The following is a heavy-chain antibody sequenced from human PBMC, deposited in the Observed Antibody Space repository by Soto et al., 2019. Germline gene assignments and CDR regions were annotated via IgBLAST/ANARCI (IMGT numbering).Heavy chain of an antibody. D-gene: IGHD2-2*01. CDR2: IDPIDSHT. J-gene: IGHJ6*02. V-gene: IGHV5-10-1*01. CDR1: GYSFTSYW. CDR3: ARRYCSSATCPRNYYGMDV. Sequence: GESLKISCKGSGYSFTSYWISWVRQMPGKGLEWMGRIDPIDSHTTYSPSFQGHVTISTDKSINTAYLQWSSLKASDTAMYYCARRYCSSATCPRNYYGMDVWGQGTTVTVSS.